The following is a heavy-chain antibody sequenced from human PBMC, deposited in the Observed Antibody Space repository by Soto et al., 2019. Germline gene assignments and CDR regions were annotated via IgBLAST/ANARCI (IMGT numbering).Heavy chain of an antibody. CDR1: GGTFSSYA. Sequence: QVQLVQSGAEVKKPGSSVKVSCKASGGTFSSYAISWVRQAPGQGLEWMGGIIPNFGTANYAQKFQGRVTITADESTSTAYMELSSLRSEDTAVYYCARDLLGSSWYPYYYYYGMDVWGQGTTVTVSS. CDR3: ARDLLGSSWYPYYYYYGMDV. V-gene: IGHV1-69*01. D-gene: IGHD6-13*01. CDR2: IIPNFGTA. J-gene: IGHJ6*02.